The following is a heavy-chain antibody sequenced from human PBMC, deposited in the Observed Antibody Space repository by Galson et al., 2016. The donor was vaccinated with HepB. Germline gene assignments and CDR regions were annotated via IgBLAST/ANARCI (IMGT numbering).Heavy chain of an antibody. CDR2: IKEDGSEE. J-gene: IGHJ6*02. V-gene: IGHV3-7*01. Sequence: LRLSCAASGFTFSSYWMGWVRQAPGKGLEWVANIKEDGSEEYYVDSVKGRFTISRDNAKNSLYLQMNRLRAEDTAVYYCAKRMSYSYYYAMDIWGQGTTVTVSS. CDR3: AKRMSYSYYYAMDI. CDR1: GFTFSSYW. D-gene: IGHD2-15*01.